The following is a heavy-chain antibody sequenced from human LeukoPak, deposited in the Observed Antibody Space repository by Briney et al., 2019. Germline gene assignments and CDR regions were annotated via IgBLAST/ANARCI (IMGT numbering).Heavy chain of an antibody. Sequence: ASVTVSCKASGYTFTSYDIHWVRQATGQGLEWMGWMNPNSGNTGYEQKFQGRVTMTRNTSISTAYMELSSLTSEDPAVYYCALRFGELFSFYYWGQGTLVTVSS. CDR2: MNPNSGNT. CDR3: ALRFGELFSFYY. V-gene: IGHV1-8*01. J-gene: IGHJ4*02. CDR1: GYTFTSYD. D-gene: IGHD3-10*01.